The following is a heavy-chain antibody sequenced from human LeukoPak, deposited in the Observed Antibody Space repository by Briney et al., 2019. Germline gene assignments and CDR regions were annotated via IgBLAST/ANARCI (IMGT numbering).Heavy chain of an antibody. D-gene: IGHD1-26*01. Sequence: PSETLSLTCTVSGGSISSGSYYWSWIRQPAGKGLEWIGRIYTSGSTNYNPSLKRRVTISVDTSKNQFSLKLSSVTAADTAVYYCARSGSIVGGYYYYYYYMDVWGKGTTVTISS. V-gene: IGHV4-61*02. CDR1: GGSISSGSYY. J-gene: IGHJ6*03. CDR2: IYTSGST. CDR3: ARSGSIVGGYYYYYYYMDV.